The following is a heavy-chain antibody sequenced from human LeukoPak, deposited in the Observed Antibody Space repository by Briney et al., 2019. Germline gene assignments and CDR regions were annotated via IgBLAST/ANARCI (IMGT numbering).Heavy chain of an antibody. D-gene: IGHD4-11*01. Sequence: SQTLSLTCTVSGGSISCGSYYWSWIRQPAGKGLEWIGRIYTSGSTNYNPSLKSRVTISVDTSKNQFSLKLSSVTAADTAVYYCAGTTLHYWYFDLWGRGTLVTVSS. V-gene: IGHV4-61*02. CDR2: IYTSGST. J-gene: IGHJ2*01. CDR1: GGSISCGSYY. CDR3: AGTTLHYWYFDL.